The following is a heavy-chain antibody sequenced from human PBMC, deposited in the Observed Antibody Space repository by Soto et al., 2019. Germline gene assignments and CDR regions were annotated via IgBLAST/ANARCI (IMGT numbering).Heavy chain of an antibody. D-gene: IGHD2-21*02. CDR2: INHSGST. CDR3: ARGPRGGDYYHYYYYMDV. Sequence: SETLSLTCAVYGGSFSGYYWSWIRQPPGKGLEWIGEINHSGSTNYNPSLKSRVTISVDTSKNQFSLKLSSVTAADTAVYYCARGPRGGDYYHYYYYMDVCGKRTTVTVSS. V-gene: IGHV4-34*01. CDR1: GGSFSGYY. J-gene: IGHJ6*03.